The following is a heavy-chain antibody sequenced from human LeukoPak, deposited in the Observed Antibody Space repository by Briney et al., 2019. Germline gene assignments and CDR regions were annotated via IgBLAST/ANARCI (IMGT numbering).Heavy chain of an antibody. Sequence: SETLSLTCTVSGGSISSYYWSWIRQPPEKGLEFIGYIYYSGNTNYNPSLKSRVTISVDTSKNQFSLKLSSATAADTAVYYCARIDTSGYNGYSFDYWGQGTLVTVSS. CDR2: IYYSGNT. J-gene: IGHJ4*02. V-gene: IGHV4-59*12. CDR3: ARIDTSGYNGYSFDY. D-gene: IGHD3-22*01. CDR1: GGSISSYY.